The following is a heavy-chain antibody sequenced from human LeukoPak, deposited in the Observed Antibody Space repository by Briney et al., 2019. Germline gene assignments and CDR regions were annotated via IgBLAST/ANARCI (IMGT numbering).Heavy chain of an antibody. J-gene: IGHJ4*02. CDR3: ARAKAAAATPYFDY. Sequence: ASVKVSCKASGYTFTSCGISWVRQAPGQGLEWMGWISAYNGNTNYAQKLQGRVTMTTDTSTSTAYMELRSLRSDDTAVYYCARAKAAAATPYFDYWGQGTLVTVSS. CDR2: ISAYNGNT. D-gene: IGHD6-13*01. V-gene: IGHV1-18*01. CDR1: GYTFTSCG.